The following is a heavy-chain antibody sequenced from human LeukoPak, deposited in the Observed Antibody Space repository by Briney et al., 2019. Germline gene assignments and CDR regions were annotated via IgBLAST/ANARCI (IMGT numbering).Heavy chain of an antibody. J-gene: IGHJ4*02. V-gene: IGHV1-69*13. CDR2: IIPIFGTA. Sequence: SVKVSCKASGGTFSSYAISWVRQAPGQGLEWMGGIIPIFGTANYAQKFQGRVKITADESTSTAYMELSSLRSEDTAVYYCARGGDYYDSSGYYDYWGQGTLVTVSS. CDR1: GGTFSSYA. CDR3: ARGGDYYDSSGYYDY. D-gene: IGHD3-22*01.